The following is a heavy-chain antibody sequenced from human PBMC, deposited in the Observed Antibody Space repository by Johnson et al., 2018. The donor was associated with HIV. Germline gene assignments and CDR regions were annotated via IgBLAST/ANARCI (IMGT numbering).Heavy chain of an antibody. J-gene: IGHJ3*02. D-gene: IGHD3-3*01. CDR2: IKSKTDGGTT. CDR3: TTAGGRDTIFGVANDAFDI. V-gene: IGHV3-15*01. CDR1: GFTFSNAW. Sequence: VQLVESGGGVVQPGRSLRLSCTASGFTFSNAWMNWVRHAPGKGLEWVGRIKSKTDGGTTDYAAPVKGKFTISRDDSKNTLYLQMNSLKTEDTAVYYCTTAGGRDTIFGVANDAFDIWGQGTMVTVSS.